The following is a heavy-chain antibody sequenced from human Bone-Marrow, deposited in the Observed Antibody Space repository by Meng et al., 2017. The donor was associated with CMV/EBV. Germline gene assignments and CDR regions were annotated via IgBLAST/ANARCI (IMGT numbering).Heavy chain of an antibody. J-gene: IGHJ4*02. CDR1: GYTLTELS. CDR3: ARACRRGAARCGLDY. V-gene: IGHV1-24*01. D-gene: IGHD6-6*01. Sequence: ASVKVSCKVSGYTLTELSRHWVRQAPGKGLEWMGGFDPEDGETIYAQKFQGRVTMTEDTSTDTAYMELSSLRSEDTAVYYCARACRRGAARCGLDYWGQGTLVTVSS. CDR2: FDPEDGET.